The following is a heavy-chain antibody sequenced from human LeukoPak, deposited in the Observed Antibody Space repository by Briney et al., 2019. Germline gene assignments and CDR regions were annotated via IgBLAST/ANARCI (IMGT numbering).Heavy chain of an antibody. CDR3: ARDEQWVVYFES. CDR2: TYYRSKWYN. Sequence: SQTLSLTCALSGDSVSSNSAAWNWIRQSPSRGLEWLGRTYYRSKWYNDYAVSVKSRITINADTSKNQFSLQLNSVSPEDTAVYYCARDEQWVVYFESWGQGTLVTVSS. CDR1: GDSVSSNSAA. J-gene: IGHJ4*02. V-gene: IGHV6-1*01. D-gene: IGHD6-19*01.